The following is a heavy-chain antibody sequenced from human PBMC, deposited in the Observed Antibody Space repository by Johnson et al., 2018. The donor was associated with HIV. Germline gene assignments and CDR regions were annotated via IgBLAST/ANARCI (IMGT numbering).Heavy chain of an antibody. V-gene: IGHV3-9*01. CDR2: ISWNSGSI. CDR3: ARGSLIDDSFPE. CDR1: GFTFDDYA. D-gene: IGHD2-8*01. J-gene: IGHJ3*01. Sequence: EVQVVESGGGLVQPGRSLRLSCAASGFTFDDYAMHWVRQAPGKGLEWVSGISWNSGSIGYADSVRGRFTISRDNSKNTLSLQMNSLTTEDTAIYYCARGSLIDDSFPEWGQGTMVLVSS.